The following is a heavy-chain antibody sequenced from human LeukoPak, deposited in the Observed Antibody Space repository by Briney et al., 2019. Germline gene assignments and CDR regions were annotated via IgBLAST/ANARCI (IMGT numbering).Heavy chain of an antibody. CDR2: IYTSGST. D-gene: IGHD3-10*01. Sequence: PSETLSLTCTVSGGSISSYYWSWIRQPAPKGLEWIGRIYTSGSTNYNPSLKSRVTMSLDTSKNQFSLKLSSVTAADTAVYYCARDAYYYGHPVNWFDPWGQGTLATVSS. CDR1: GGSISSYY. J-gene: IGHJ5*02. V-gene: IGHV4-4*07. CDR3: ARDAYYYGHPVNWFDP.